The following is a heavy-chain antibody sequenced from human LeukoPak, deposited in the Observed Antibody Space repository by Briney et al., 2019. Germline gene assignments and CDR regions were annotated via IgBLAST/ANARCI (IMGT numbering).Heavy chain of an antibody. Sequence: SETLSLTCTVSGGSISSYYWSWIRQPPGKGLEWIGYIYYSGSTNYNPSLKSRVTISVDTSKNRFSLKLSSVTAADTAVYYCARDDYGSGSYLPYWGQGTLVTVSS. V-gene: IGHV4-59*01. D-gene: IGHD3-10*01. J-gene: IGHJ4*02. CDR1: GGSISSYY. CDR3: ARDDYGSGSYLPY. CDR2: IYYSGST.